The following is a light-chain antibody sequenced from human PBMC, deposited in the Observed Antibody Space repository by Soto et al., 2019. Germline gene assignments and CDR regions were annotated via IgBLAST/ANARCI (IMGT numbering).Light chain of an antibody. CDR1: QSVLYSSNNKNY. J-gene: IGKJ1*01. CDR3: QQDYSSWT. CDR2: WAS. Sequence: DFVMTQSPDSLAVSLGERATINCKSSQSVLYSSNNKNYLAWYQQKPGQPPKLLIYWASSRESGVPDRFSGSGSGTDFTLTITSLQAEDVAVYYCQQDYSSWTFGQGTKVE. V-gene: IGKV4-1*01.